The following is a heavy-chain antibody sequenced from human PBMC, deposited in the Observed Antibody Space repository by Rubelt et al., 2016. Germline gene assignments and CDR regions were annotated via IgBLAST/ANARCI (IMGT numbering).Heavy chain of an antibody. V-gene: IGHV3-7*01. CDR3: ATDCYGSGIRSCGMDV. CDR2: GSER. D-gene: IGHD3-10*01. J-gene: IGHJ6*02. Sequence: GSERYYVDSVKGRFTISRDNAKNSLYLQMNSLRAEDTAVYYCATDCYGSGIRSCGMDVWGQGTTVTVSS.